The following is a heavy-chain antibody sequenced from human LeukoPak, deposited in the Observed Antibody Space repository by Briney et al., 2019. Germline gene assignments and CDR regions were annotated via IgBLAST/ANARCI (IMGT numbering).Heavy chain of an antibody. D-gene: IGHD1-14*01. CDR1: GYTFDDYA. J-gene: IGHJ5*02. CDR3: AKVFVLLRGTPENWFDP. V-gene: IGHV3-9*01. Sequence: GRSLRLSCAASGYTFDDYAMHWVRQAPGKGLEWVSGISWNSGSIGYADSVKGRFTISRDNAKRSLYLQMNSLRAEDTAIYFCAKVFVLLRGTPENWFDPWGQGTLVTVSS. CDR2: ISWNSGSI.